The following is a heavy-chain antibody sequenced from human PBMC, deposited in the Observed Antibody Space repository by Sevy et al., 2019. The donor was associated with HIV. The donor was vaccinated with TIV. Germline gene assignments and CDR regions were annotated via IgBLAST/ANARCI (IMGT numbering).Heavy chain of an antibody. D-gene: IGHD6-19*01. CDR3: AKASPPGSGWFPLFDY. J-gene: IGHJ4*02. CDR1: GFTFSSYG. Sequence: GGSLRLSCAASGFTFSSYGMHWVRQAPGKGLEWVAVISYDGSNKYYADSVKGRFTISRDNSKNTLYLQMNSLRAEDTAVYYCAKASPPGSGWFPLFDYWGQGTLVTVSS. CDR2: ISYDGSNK. V-gene: IGHV3-30*18.